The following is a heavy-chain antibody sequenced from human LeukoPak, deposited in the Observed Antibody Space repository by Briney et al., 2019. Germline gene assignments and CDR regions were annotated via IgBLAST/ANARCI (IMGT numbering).Heavy chain of an antibody. D-gene: IGHD7-27*01. CDR1: GGSISSGGYY. CDR2: IYYNGNT. J-gene: IGHJ3*02. Sequence: SQTLSLTYTVSGGSISSGGYYWSWIRQHPGKGLEWLGYIYYNGNTYYSPSLKGRVTISLDTSKKQFSLTVRSVTAADTAIYYCARDPQLGIGRPSDDFDIWGQGTMVTVSS. V-gene: IGHV4-31*03. CDR3: ARDPQLGIGRPSDDFDI.